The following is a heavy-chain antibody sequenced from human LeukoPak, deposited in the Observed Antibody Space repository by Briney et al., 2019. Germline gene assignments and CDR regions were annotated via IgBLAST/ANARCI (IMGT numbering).Heavy chain of an antibody. J-gene: IGHJ4*02. CDR1: GIIFSRDG. CDR2: IIPRFGKA. CDR3: ARVQMATTIKNFYFDY. D-gene: IGHD5-24*01. Sequence: GASVKVSCKTSGIIFSRDGITWVRQAPGQGLEWMGGIIPRFGKANYPQKFQGRITITADESTSTAYMELSSLRSEDTAVYFCARVQMATTIKNFYFDYWAREPWSPSPQ. V-gene: IGHV1-69*13.